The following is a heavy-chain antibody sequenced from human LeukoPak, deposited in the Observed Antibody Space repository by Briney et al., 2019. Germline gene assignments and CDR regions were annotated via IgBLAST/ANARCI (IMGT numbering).Heavy chain of an antibody. CDR1: GITFSSYA. Sequence: PGGSLRFSCAASGITFSSYAMHWVRQAPGKGLEWVSYISSSGSTIYYADSVKGRFTISRDNAKNSLYLQMNSLRAEDTAVYYCAELGITMIGGVWGKGTTVTISS. CDR3: AELGITMIGGV. CDR2: ISSSGSTI. J-gene: IGHJ6*04. D-gene: IGHD3-10*02. V-gene: IGHV3-48*03.